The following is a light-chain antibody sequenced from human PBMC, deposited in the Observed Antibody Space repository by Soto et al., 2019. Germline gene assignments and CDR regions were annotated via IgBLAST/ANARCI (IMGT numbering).Light chain of an antibody. Sequence: QSVLTQPPSASGTPGQRVTISCSGSSSNIESNTGNWYQQLPGTAPKLLIYKNNRRPSGVPDRFSGSKSGTSASLAISGLQSEDDADDYCAAWDDSLNGRVFGGETKVTVL. CDR3: AAWDDSLNGRV. CDR1: SSNIESNT. V-gene: IGLV1-44*01. CDR2: KNN. J-gene: IGLJ3*02.